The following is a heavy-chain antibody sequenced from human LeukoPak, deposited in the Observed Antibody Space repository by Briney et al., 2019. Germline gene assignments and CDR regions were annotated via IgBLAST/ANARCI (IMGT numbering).Heavy chain of an antibody. V-gene: IGHV3-7*01. CDR1: GFTFKNSW. D-gene: IGHD2-15*01. CDR2: INQDGDEK. Sequence: PGGSLRLSCAASGFTFKNSWMSWVRQAPGKGLEWVANINQDGDEKYCVDSVKGRFTISRDDAQTSVYLQLSSLRPEDTAVYYCAKNKGWELPAELDSWGQGALVIVSS. J-gene: IGHJ4*02. CDR3: AKNKGWELPAELDS.